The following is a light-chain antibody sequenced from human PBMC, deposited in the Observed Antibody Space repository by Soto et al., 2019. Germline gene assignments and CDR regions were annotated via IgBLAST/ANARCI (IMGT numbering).Light chain of an antibody. CDR1: QSISSY. CDR3: QQSYSTLFT. J-gene: IGKJ3*01. V-gene: IGKV1-39*01. Sequence: DIQMTQSPSSLSASVGDRVTITCRASQSISSYLNWYQQKPGKAPKLLIYAASSLQSGVPSRFSGSGSGTDFTRTISSLQPEDVATYYCQQSYSTLFTFGPGTQVDI. CDR2: AAS.